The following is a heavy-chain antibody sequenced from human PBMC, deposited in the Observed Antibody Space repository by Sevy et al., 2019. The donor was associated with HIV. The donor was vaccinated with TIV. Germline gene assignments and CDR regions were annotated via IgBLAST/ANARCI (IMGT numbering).Heavy chain of an antibody. CDR2: ISSRSSFT. CDR3: ARGAYDV. V-gene: IGHV3-11*06. Sequence: GGSLRLSCVGSAFTFGDYYSSWIRQAPGKGLECVAYISSRSSFTNYTDSVRGRFTISRDNAKNEVFLQMNSLRAEDTGVYYCARGAYDVWGQGTTVTVSS. J-gene: IGHJ3*01. CDR1: AFTFGDYY.